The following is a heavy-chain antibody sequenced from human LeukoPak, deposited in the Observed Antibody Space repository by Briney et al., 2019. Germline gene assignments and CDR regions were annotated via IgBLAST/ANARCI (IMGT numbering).Heavy chain of an antibody. CDR1: GYTFTSYA. CDR2: TNAGNGNT. D-gene: IGHD3-9*01. J-gene: IGHJ6*03. Sequence: ASVKVSCKASGYTFTSYAMHWVRQAPGQRLEWMGWTNAGNGNTKYSQKFQGRVTITRDTSASTAYMELSSLRSEDTAVYYCARARRYYDILTGYSNYYYYYMDVWGKGTTVTVSS. CDR3: ARARRYYDILTGYSNYYYYYMDV. V-gene: IGHV1-3*01.